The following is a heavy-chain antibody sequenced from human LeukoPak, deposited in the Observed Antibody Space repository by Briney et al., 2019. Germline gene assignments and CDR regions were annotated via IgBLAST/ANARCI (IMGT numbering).Heavy chain of an antibody. CDR3: ARGFWSGYRIPYFDY. Sequence: ASVKVSCKASGYTFTSYDINWVRLATGQGLEWMGWINPNSGGTNYAQKFQGWVTMTRDTSISTAYMELSRLRSDDTAVYYCARGFWSGYRIPYFDYWGQGTLVTVSS. J-gene: IGHJ4*02. CDR2: INPNSGGT. CDR1: GYTFTSYD. D-gene: IGHD3-3*01. V-gene: IGHV1-2*04.